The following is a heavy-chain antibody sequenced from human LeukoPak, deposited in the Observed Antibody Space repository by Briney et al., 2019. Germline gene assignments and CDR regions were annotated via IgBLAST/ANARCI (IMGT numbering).Heavy chain of an antibody. CDR1: GGPIGTYY. D-gene: IGHD3-16*02. CDR2: IYVTGT. V-gene: IGHV4-59*08. J-gene: IGHJ6*03. CDR3: ARHIGGGIEDMDV. Sequence: SETLSLTCTVSGGPIGTYYWSWIRQSPGKGLEWIGYIYVTGTRYNPYLQSRVTISVDGSRNQFFLKMSSVTAADTAVYYCARHIGGGIEDMDVWGKGTKVIVSS.